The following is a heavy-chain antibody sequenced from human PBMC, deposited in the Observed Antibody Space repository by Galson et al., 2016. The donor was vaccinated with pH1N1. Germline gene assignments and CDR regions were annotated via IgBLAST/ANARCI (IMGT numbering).Heavy chain of an antibody. CDR2: IDPSSGST. CDR1: GYTLSRYY. J-gene: IGHJ4*02. CDR3: ARGYYFDY. V-gene: IGHV1-46*03. Sequence: SVKVSCKASGYTLSRYYMHWLRQAPSQGLEWMGIIDPSSGSTTYAQKFQGRVTMTHDTATNTVYMELSSLRSDDTAVYYCARGYYFDYWGQGTLVAVSS.